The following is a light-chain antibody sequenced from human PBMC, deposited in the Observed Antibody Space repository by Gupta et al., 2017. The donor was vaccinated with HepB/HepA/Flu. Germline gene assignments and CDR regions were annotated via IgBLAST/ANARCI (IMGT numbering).Light chain of an antibody. J-gene: IGLJ1*01. CDR1: SSNIGSNY. V-gene: IGLV1-47*02. CDR3: SDSDASISGPGV. CDR2: SKN. Sequence: QSVLTQPPSASGTPGQRVTISCSGSSSNIGSNYVYWYQQLPGTAPPLLIYSKNQRPSAVPPRFSCATSCTSASLVTSARRYEDEADDYCSDSDASISGPGVFGTGTKVTVL.